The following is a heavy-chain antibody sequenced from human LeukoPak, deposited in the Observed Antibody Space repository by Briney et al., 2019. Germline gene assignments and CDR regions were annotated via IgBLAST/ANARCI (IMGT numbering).Heavy chain of an antibody. D-gene: IGHD3-10*01. V-gene: IGHV4-34*01. CDR1: GGSFSGHY. CDR3: ARRSRGVIHWFDP. CDR2: INHSGST. Sequence: SETLSLTCAVYGGSFSGHYWSWIRQPPGKGLEWIGEINHSGSTNYNPSLKSRVTISVDTSKNQFSLKLSSVTAADTAVYYCARRSRGVIHWFDPWGQGTLVTVSS. J-gene: IGHJ5*02.